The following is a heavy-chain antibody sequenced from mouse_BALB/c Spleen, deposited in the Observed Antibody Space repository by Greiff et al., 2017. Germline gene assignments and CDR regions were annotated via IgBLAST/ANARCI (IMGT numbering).Heavy chain of an antibody. D-gene: IGHD2-4*01. CDR2: IWAGGST. CDR1: GFSLTSYG. CDR3: ARATMITTAYYYAMDY. J-gene: IGHJ4*01. V-gene: IGHV2-9*02. Sequence: VHLVESGPGLVAPSQSLSITCTVSGFSLTSYGVHWVRQPPGKGLEWLGVIWAGGSTNYNSALMSRLSISKDNSKSQVFLKMNSLQTDDTAMYYCARATMITTAYYYAMDYWGQGTSVTVSS.